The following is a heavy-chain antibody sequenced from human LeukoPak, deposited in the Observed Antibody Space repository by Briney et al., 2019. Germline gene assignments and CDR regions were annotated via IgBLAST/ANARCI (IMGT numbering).Heavy chain of an antibody. CDR1: GGTFSSYA. CDR3: ARDPGTYYGMDV. Sequence: GASVKVSCKASGGTFSSYAISWVRQAPGQGLEWMGGIIPIFGTANYAQKFQGRVTITADESTSTAYMELSSLRSEDTAVYYCARDPGTYYGMDVWGQGTTVTVSS. CDR2: IIPIFGTA. J-gene: IGHJ6*02. V-gene: IGHV1-69*01.